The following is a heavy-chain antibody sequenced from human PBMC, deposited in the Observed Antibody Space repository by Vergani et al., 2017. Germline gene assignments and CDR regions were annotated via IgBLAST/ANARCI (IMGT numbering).Heavy chain of an antibody. CDR1: GFSLSTSGAG. D-gene: IGHD6-13*01. V-gene: IGHV2-5*01. CDR3: ALIMGSRKYSSSWNYFDY. Sequence: QITLKESGPTLVKPTQTPTLTCTFSGFSLSTSGAGVGWIRQPPGKALEWLALIYWNDDKRYSPSLKSRLTITKDTSKNKVVMTMTNMDPVDTATYYCALIMGSRKYSSSWNYFDYWVQRSLVTVSS. CDR2: IYWNDDK. J-gene: IGHJ4*02.